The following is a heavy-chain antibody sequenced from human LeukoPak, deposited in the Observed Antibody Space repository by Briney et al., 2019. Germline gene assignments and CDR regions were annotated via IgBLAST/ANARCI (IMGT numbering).Heavy chain of an antibody. V-gene: IGHV4-34*01. D-gene: IGHD4-17*01. Sequence: PSETLSLTCAVYGGSFSGYYWSWIRQPPGKGLEWIGEINHSGSTNYNPSLKSRVTISVDTSKNQFSLKLSSVTAADTAVYYCAREGGYGDYPFDYWGQGTLVTVSS. J-gene: IGHJ4*02. CDR1: GGSFSGYY. CDR2: INHSGST. CDR3: AREGGYGDYPFDY.